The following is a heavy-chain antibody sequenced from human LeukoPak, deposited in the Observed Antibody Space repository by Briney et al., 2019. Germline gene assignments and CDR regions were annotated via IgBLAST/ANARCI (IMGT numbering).Heavy chain of an antibody. CDR3: ASAPYFYDSSGYYLDAFDI. CDR2: ISAYNGNT. CDR1: GYTFTSYG. J-gene: IGHJ3*02. D-gene: IGHD3-22*01. Sequence: GASVKVSCKASGYTFTSYGISWVRQAPGQGLEWMGWISAYNGNTNYAQKLQGRVTMTTDTSTSTAYMELRSLRSDDTAVYYCASAPYFYDSSGYYLDAFDIWGQGTMVTVSS. V-gene: IGHV1-18*01.